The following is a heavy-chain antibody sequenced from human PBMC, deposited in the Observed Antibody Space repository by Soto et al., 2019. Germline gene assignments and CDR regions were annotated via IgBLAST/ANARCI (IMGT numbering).Heavy chain of an antibody. J-gene: IGHJ4*02. Sequence: EVQLLESGGGLVQPGGSLRLSCAASGFTFSAYGMGWVRQAPGKGLKWVSAISGSGDATFYPDSVRGRFTISRDKSKNTLYLQMTSLTADDTAVYYCAKEYGNRRPFDYWGQGTLVTVSS. CDR1: GFTFSAYG. CDR3: AKEYGNRRPFDY. CDR2: ISGSGDAT. V-gene: IGHV3-23*01. D-gene: IGHD3-10*01.